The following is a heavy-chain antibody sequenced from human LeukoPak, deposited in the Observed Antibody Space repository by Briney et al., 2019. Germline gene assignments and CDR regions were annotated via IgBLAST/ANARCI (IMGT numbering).Heavy chain of an antibody. V-gene: IGHV6-1*01. CDR3: ARDPLYYGMDV. Sequence: SQTLSLTCAICGDIFYRNSDAWNWSTQAQARGVECLGKSYYSSKSYNDYAVSLKSRITINPHTSKNQFSLQLNSVTPEDTAVYYCARDPLYYGMDVWGQGTTVTVSS. J-gene: IGHJ6*02. CDR2: SYYSSKSYN. CDR1: GDIFYRNSDA.